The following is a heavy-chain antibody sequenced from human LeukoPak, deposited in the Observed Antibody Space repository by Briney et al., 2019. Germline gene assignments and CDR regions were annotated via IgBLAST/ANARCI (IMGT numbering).Heavy chain of an antibody. CDR3: AKGGLYYYDSSGYYALDY. CDR2: IYYSEIT. Sequence: SETLSLTCAVSGDSISTTNYYWGWIRQPPGKGLEWIGIIYYSEITHYNPSLKSRVTILVDTSKNQFSLKLSSVTDADTAVYYCAKGGLYYYDSSGYYALDYWGQGTLVTVSP. J-gene: IGHJ4*02. D-gene: IGHD3-22*01. CDR1: GDSISTTNYY. V-gene: IGHV4-39*07.